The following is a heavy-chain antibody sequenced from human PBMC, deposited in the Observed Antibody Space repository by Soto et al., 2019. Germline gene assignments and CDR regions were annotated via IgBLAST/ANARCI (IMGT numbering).Heavy chain of an antibody. CDR1: GYTFTSYY. J-gene: IGHJ5*02. D-gene: IGHD5-12*01. V-gene: IGHV1-46*01. CDR2: INPSGGST. CDR3: ARDLYSGYDYRWFDP. Sequence: GASVKVSCKASGYTFTSYYMHWVRQAPGQGLEWMGIINPSGGSTSYAQKFQGRVTMTRDTSTSTVYMELSSLRSEDTAVYYCARDLYSGYDYRWFDPWGQGILVTVSS.